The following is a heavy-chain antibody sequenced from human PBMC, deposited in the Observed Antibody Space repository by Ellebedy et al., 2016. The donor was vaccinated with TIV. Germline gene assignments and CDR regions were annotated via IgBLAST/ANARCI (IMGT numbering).Heavy chain of an antibody. Sequence: GESLKISCAASGFTFSNHWMTWVRQAPGKGLEWVANIKKDGSEKSYVDSVKGRFAISRDNAKTSLYLQRNSLRADDSAVYYCASRPASDRYYGVFDYWGQGTLVSVSS. CDR1: GFTFSNHW. D-gene: IGHD3-10*01. J-gene: IGHJ4*02. CDR2: IKKDGSEK. CDR3: ASRPASDRYYGVFDY. V-gene: IGHV3-7*03.